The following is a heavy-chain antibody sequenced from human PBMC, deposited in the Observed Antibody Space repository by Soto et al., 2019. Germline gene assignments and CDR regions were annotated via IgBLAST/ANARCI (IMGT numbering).Heavy chain of an antibody. V-gene: IGHV4-4*07. CDR2: IYTTGST. J-gene: IGHJ4*02. CDR1: GGSISSYY. CDR3: ARGQLDSSGWSRGFDY. D-gene: IGHD6-19*01. Sequence: SETLSLTCTVSGGSISSYYWNWIRQPAGQGLEWIGRIYTTGSTNYNPSLRRRVTMSVDTSKNQFSLKLRSVTAADTAVYYCARGQLDSSGWSRGFDYWGQGNLVTVSS.